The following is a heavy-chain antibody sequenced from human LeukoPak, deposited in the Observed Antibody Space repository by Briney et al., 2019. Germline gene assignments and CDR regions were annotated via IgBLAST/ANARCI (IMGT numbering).Heavy chain of an antibody. CDR3: ARGQGTVTTH. J-gene: IGHJ4*02. Sequence: PSETLSLTCAVSGGSFSGYYWTWIRQPPGKGLEWIGEINHSGSANYNPSLKSRVTISLDTSKNQFSLKLSSVTAADAAVYYCARGQGTVTTHWGQGTLVTVSS. D-gene: IGHD4-17*01. V-gene: IGHV4-34*01. CDR1: GGSFSGYY. CDR2: INHSGSA.